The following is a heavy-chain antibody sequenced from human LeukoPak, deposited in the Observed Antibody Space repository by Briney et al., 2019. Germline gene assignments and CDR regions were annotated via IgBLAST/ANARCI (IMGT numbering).Heavy chain of an antibody. CDR1: GGSISSGGYS. CDR2: IYHSGST. CDR3: ARGGKGYFDY. Sequence: PSETLSLTCAVSGGSISSGGYSWSWVRQPPGTGREWIGYIYHSGSTYYNPSLKSRVTIPVDRSKNQFSLKLSSVTAADTAVYYCARGGKGYFDYWGQGTLVTVSS. J-gene: IGHJ4*02. V-gene: IGHV4-30-2*01. D-gene: IGHD1-26*01.